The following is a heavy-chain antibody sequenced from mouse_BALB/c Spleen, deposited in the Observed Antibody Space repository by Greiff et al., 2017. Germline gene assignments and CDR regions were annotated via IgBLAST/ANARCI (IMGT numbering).Heavy chain of an antibody. J-gene: IGHJ4*01. V-gene: IGHV1-31*01. CDR3: ARRRDYEAMDY. CDR2: INPYNGAT. Sequence: VQLKESGPELVKPGASVKISCKASGYSFTGYYMHWVKQSHVKSLEWIGRINPYNGATSYNQNFKDKASLTVDKSSSTAYMELHSLTSEDSAVYYCARRRDYEAMDYWGQGTSVTVSS. CDR1: GYSFTGYY.